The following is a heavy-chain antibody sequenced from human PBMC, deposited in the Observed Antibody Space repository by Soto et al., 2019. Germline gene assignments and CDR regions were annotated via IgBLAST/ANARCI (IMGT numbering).Heavy chain of an antibody. CDR2: ISPHNFNT. Sequence: ASVKVSCKASGYTFTHLYITWVRQAPGQGLEWMGAISPHNFNTNFAQKFQGRVTLTTDTSTNTAYMELRSLTSDDTAVYYCARDTTALNGFDYWGQGTLVTVSS. CDR1: GYTFTHLY. V-gene: IGHV1-18*01. J-gene: IGHJ4*02. CDR3: ARDTTALNGFDY. D-gene: IGHD1-1*01.